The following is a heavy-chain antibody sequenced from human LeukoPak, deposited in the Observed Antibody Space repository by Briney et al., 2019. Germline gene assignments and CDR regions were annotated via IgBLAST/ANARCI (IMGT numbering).Heavy chain of an antibody. V-gene: IGHV1-2*02. CDR3: ARDSGEGGSGSYLIAY. CDR2: INPNSGVT. J-gene: IGHJ4*02. Sequence: ASVKVSCKASGYTFTDDYVHWVRQAPGQGLEWMGWINPNSGVTNYAQKFQGRVTITRDMSISTAYMELSRLRSDDTAVYYCARDSGEGGSGSYLIAYWGQGTLVTVSS. D-gene: IGHD3-10*01. CDR1: GYTFTDDY.